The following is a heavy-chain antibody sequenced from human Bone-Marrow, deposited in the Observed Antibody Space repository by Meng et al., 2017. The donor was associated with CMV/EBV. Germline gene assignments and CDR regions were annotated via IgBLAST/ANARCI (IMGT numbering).Heavy chain of an antibody. V-gene: IGHV3-15*01. D-gene: IGHD3-3*01. CDR1: GFTFSNAW. CDR2: IKSKTDGGTT. J-gene: IGHJ4*02. CDR3: TTMEVKIFGMSDY. Sequence: LSLTCAASGFTFSNAWMSWVRQAPGKGLEWVGRIKSKTDGGTTDYAAPVKGRFTISRDDSKNTLYLQMNSLKTEDTAVYYCTTMEVKIFGMSDYWGQGTLVTVSS.